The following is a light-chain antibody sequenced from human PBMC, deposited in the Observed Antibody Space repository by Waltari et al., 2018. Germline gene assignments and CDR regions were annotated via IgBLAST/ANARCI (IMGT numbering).Light chain of an antibody. Sequence: SALTQPPSASGSPGQSVTISCTGTSSDVGVYNYVSWYQQHPGKSPSLMIYEVTTRPLGVPDSFSGSKYGNTASLTVSGLQTEDEADYYCSSYTDRSKMGFGAGTKLTGL. V-gene: IGLV2-8*01. CDR2: EVT. J-gene: IGLJ3*02. CDR1: SSDVGVYNY. CDR3: SSYTDRSKMG.